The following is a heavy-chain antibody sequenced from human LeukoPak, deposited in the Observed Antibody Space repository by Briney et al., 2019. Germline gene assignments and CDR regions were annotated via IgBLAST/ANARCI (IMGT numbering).Heavy chain of an antibody. D-gene: IGHD6-19*01. J-gene: IGHJ5*02. CDR2: INPNSGGT. CDR3: ARVGLVAVAARNWFDP. Sequence: ASVKVSCKASGYTFTGYYMHWVQQAPGQGLEWMGWINPNSGGTNYAQKFQGRVTMTRDTSISTAYMELSRLRSDDTAVYYCARVGLVAVAARNWFDPWGQGTLVTVSS. CDR1: GYTFTGYY. V-gene: IGHV1-2*02.